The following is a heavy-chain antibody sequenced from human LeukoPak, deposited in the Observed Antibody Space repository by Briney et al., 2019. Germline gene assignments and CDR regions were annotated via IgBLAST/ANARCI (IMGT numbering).Heavy chain of an antibody. CDR1: GGSISSSNW. Sequence: SGTLSLTCAVSGGSISSSNWWSWIRQPPGKGLEWIGEIYHSGSTNYNPSLKSRVTISVDTSKNQFSLKLSSVTAADTAVYYCARAMKTAMAFDYWGQGTLVTVSS. V-gene: IGHV4-4*02. D-gene: IGHD5-18*01. CDR3: ARAMKTAMAFDY. CDR2: IYHSGST. J-gene: IGHJ4*02.